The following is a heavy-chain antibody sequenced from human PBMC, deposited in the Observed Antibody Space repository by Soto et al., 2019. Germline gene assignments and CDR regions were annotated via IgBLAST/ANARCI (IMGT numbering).Heavy chain of an antibody. CDR1: GYTFSSYA. D-gene: IGHD1-1*01. CDR3: ARGVVGSWKGGFFDF. Sequence: QVQLVQSGTEVKKPGTSVKVSCKASGYTFSSYAIHWVRQAPGQRLEWMGWINPGNDKTAYSQRFQDRVTITWDTSASTAYMELSSLTSEDTAAYCCARGVVGSWKGGFFDFWGQGTLVTVSS. V-gene: IGHV1-3*01. CDR2: INPGNDKT. J-gene: IGHJ4*02.